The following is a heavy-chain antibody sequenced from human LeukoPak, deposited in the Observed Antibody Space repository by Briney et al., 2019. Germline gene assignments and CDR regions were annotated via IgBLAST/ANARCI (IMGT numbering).Heavy chain of an antibody. CDR2: ISGSGGST. J-gene: IGHJ4*02. CDR1: GFTFSSYA. CDR3: AKDSGGIAAAGTFDY. V-gene: IGHV3-23*01. D-gene: IGHD6-13*01. Sequence: AGGSLRLSCAASGFTFSSYAMSWVRQAPGKGLEWVSAISGSGGSTYYADSVKGRFTISRDNSKNTLYLQMNSLRAEDAAVYYCAKDSGGIAAAGTFDYWGQGTLVTVSS.